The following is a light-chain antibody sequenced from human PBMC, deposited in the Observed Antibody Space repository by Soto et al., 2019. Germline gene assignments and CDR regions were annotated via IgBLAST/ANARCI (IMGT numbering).Light chain of an antibody. CDR3: QQRNTWPLT. CDR2: DAS. Sequence: EIVLTQSPATLSLSPGERATLSCRASQTISSSLAWYQQKPGQAPRLLIYDASNRAAGIPARFSGFGSGTDNTLTISSLKPEDVAIYYCQQRNTWPLTLGGGTNVAIK. V-gene: IGKV3-11*01. CDR1: QTISSS. J-gene: IGKJ4*01.